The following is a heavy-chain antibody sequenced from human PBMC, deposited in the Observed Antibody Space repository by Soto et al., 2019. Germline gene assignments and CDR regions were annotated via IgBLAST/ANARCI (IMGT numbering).Heavy chain of an antibody. CDR2: IIPIFGTE. D-gene: IGHD3-22*01. J-gene: IGHJ3*02. CDR3: ARKLEYYYDASGAFDI. CDR1: GGTFSSYA. V-gene: IGHV1-69*05. Sequence: QVQLVQSGAEVKKPGSSVKVSCKASGGTFSSYAISWVRQAPGQGLDWMGGIIPIFGTENSAQKFQARVTITPDESTSTAYMGLSSLRSEDTAVYYCARKLEYYYDASGAFDIWGQGTMVTVSS.